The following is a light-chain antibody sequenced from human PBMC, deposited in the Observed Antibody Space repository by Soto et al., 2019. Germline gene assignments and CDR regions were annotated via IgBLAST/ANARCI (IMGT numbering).Light chain of an antibody. CDR2: ANS. CDR3: QSYDSSLSAYV. CDR1: SSNIEAGSD. Sequence: QSFLTQQPSVSGAPRQRVTISCTGRSSNIEAGSDVHRYQQRPATAPNLRIYANSNRPSGVPDRFSGSKSCISASLAITGLQAEDGADYYCQSYDSSLSAYVFRAGTKVTVL. J-gene: IGLJ1*01. V-gene: IGLV1-40*01.